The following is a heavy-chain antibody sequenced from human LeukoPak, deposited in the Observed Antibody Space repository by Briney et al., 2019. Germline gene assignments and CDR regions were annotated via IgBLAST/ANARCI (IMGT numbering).Heavy chain of an antibody. D-gene: IGHD6-13*01. V-gene: IGHV1-8*01. CDR3: ARGHHRAAAGTRRVGYYYYGMDV. CDR1: GYTLTSYD. Sequence: GASVTVSCKASGYTLTSYDINWVRLAPGQGLEWLGWMNPNSGNTGYAQKFQGRVTMTRNTSISTAYMELSSLRSEDTAVYYCARGHHRAAAGTRRVGYYYYGMDVWGQGTTVTVSS. CDR2: MNPNSGNT. J-gene: IGHJ6*02.